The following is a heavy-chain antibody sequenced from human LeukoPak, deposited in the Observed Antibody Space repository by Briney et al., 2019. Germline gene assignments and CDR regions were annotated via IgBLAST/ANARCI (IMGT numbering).Heavy chain of an antibody. CDR1: GFTFSSYA. CDR3: AKLTTVVTPLANAFDI. D-gene: IGHD4-23*01. CDR2: ISYDGSNK. Sequence: GGSLRLSCAASGFTFSSYAMSWVRQAPGKGLEWVAVISYDGSNKYYADSVKGRFTISRDNSKNTLYLQMNSLRAEDTAVYYCAKLTTVVTPLANAFDIWGQGTMVTVSS. V-gene: IGHV3-30*18. J-gene: IGHJ3*02.